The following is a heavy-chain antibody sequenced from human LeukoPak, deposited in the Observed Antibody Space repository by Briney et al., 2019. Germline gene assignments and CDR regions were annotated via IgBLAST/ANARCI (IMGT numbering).Heavy chain of an antibody. CDR1: GGSISSYY. CDR3: ARDLGVGATSASDYYFDY. J-gene: IGHJ4*02. V-gene: IGHV4-4*07. CDR2: IYTSGST. D-gene: IGHD1-26*01. Sequence: SETLSLTCTVSGGSISSYYWSWIRQPAGKGLEWIGRIYTSGSTNYNPSLKSRVTMSVDTSKNQFSLKLSSVTAADTAVYYCARDLGVGATSASDYYFDYWGQGTLVTVSS.